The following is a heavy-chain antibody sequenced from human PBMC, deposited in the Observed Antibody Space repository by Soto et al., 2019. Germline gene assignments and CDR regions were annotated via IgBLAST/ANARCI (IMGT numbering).Heavy chain of an antibody. D-gene: IGHD3-10*01. V-gene: IGHV3-7*01. CDR2: IKQDGSEK. J-gene: IGHJ4*02. CDR1: GFTFSSYW. CDR3: ARDPGRTYYYGSGSYY. Sequence: EVQLVESGGGLVQPGGSLRLSCAASGFTFSSYWMSWVRQAPGKGLEWVANIKQDGSEKYYVDSVKGRFTISRDNAKNSLNLQMNSLRAEDTAVYYCARDPGRTYYYGSGSYYWGQGTLVTVSS.